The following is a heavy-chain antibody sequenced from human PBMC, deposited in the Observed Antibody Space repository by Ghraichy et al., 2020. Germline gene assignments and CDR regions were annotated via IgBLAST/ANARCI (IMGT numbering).Heavy chain of an antibody. CDR2: SSGSGGST. V-gene: IGHV3-23*01. CDR1: GFTFSTYA. CDR3: AKDWGRASPSLWSTETHNLGV. D-gene: IGHD3-10*01. Sequence: GGSLRLSCAASGFTFSTYAMSEVRQAPGKGREGGSASSGSGGSTYYADSVKGRFTISRDNSKNTLYLHMNSLRAEDTAVYYCAKDWGRASPSLWSTETHNLGVWGNGTTLPVSS. J-gene: IGHJ6*03.